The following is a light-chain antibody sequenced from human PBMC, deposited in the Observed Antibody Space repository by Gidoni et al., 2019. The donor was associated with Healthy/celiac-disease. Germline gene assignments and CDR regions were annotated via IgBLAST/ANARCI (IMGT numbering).Light chain of an antibody. CDR2: AAS. CDR1: QSISSY. CDR3: QQSYSTPRT. J-gene: IGKJ2*01. Sequence: DIHMPQSPSSLSASVGDRVTITCRASQSISSYLNWYQQKPGKAPKLLIYAASSLQSGVPSRFTGSGSGTDFTLTINSLQPEDFAAYYCQQSYSTPRTFGPGTKLEIK. V-gene: IGKV1-39*01.